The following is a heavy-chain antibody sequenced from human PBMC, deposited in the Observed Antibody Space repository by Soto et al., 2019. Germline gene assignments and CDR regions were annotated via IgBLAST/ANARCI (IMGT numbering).Heavy chain of an antibody. CDR2: IYYSGST. CDR1: GGSISSYY. D-gene: IGHD6-19*01. V-gene: IGHV4-59*08. Sequence: SETLSLTCTVSGGSISSYYWSWIRQPPGKGLEWIGYIYYSGSTNYNPSLKSRVTISVDTSKNQFSLKLSSVTAADTAVYYCARHTVAATYYYYYYMDVWGKGTTVTVSS. J-gene: IGHJ6*03. CDR3: ARHTVAATYYYYYYMDV.